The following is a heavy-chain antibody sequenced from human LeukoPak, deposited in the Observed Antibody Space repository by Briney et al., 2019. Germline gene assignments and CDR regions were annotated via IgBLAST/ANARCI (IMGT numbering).Heavy chain of an antibody. CDR1: GYTFTTYD. D-gene: IGHD5-18*01. Sequence: GASVKVSCKASGYTFTTYDINWVRQATGQGLEWLGWMNPNSGNTGYAQKFQGRVTLTRDTSISTVSMEMSSLRSEDTAVYYCARGLGRTAMITRGGVRFDYWGQGTLVSVSS. V-gene: IGHV1-8*01. CDR2: MNPNSGNT. J-gene: IGHJ4*02. CDR3: ARGLGRTAMITRGGVRFDY.